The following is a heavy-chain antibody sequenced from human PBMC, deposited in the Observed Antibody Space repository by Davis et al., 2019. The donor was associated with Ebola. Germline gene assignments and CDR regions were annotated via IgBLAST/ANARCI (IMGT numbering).Heavy chain of an antibody. CDR3: AATKGVDFWSGYYDY. V-gene: IGHV3-23*01. J-gene: IGHJ4*02. D-gene: IGHD3-3*01. CDR2: ISGSGRNI. CDR1: GFIFSTYA. Sequence: GESLKFSCAASGFIFSTYAMSWVRQAPGKGLEWVSAISGSGRNIYYADSVKGRFTISRDNSKDILYLQMSSLRAEDTAVYYCAATKGVDFWSGYYDYWGQGTLVTVSS.